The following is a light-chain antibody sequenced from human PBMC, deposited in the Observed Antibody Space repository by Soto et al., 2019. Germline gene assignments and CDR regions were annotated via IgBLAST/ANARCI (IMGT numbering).Light chain of an antibody. V-gene: IGKV3-20*01. CDR1: QSVSNNH. Sequence: TQSPGSLSLSAGERATLSCRASQSVSNNHLAWYQQKPGQAPRLLISGASNRATGIPDRFSGSGSGTDFTLTISRLEPEDFAVYYCQQYGSSGTVGQGTKVDSK. CDR3: QQYGSSGT. CDR2: GAS. J-gene: IGKJ1*01.